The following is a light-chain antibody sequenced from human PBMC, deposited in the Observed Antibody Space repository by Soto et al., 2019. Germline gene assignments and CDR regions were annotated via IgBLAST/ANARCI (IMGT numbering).Light chain of an antibody. CDR1: QSVSVN. CDR2: GVS. J-gene: IGKJ2*01. V-gene: IGKV3-15*01. CDR3: QQYVTSPYI. Sequence: EIVMTQSPGTLSVSPGERATLSCRASQSVSVNLAWYQQKPGQAPRLLIYGVSTRATGIPARFSGSESGTEFTLTISSLQSEDFAVYYCQQYVTSPYIFGQGTKLEIK.